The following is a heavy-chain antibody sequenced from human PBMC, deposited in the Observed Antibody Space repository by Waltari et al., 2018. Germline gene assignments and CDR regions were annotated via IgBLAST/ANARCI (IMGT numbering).Heavy chain of an antibody. CDR2: ISNTGNTI. D-gene: IGHD4-4*01. Sequence: QVQLVDSGGALVKPGGALRLSCTASGFPLRDSYITWVRQAPGKGLEWISYISNTGNTIYSAESVRGRFFISRDNAQNSLFLQMNSLSAEDTAVYYCAREYGLRGTTLTTGYWGQGTLVTVSS. V-gene: IGHV3-11*01. CDR3: AREYGLRGTTLTTGY. CDR1: GFPLRDSY. J-gene: IGHJ4*02.